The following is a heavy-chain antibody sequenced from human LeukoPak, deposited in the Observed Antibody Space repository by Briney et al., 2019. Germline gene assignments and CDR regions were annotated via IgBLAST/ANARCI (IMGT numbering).Heavy chain of an antibody. CDR1: GGTFSSYA. CDR3: ARQSIAAAGDIDY. V-gene: IGHV1-69*06. D-gene: IGHD6-13*01. Sequence: SVKASCKASGGTFSSYAISWVRQAPGQGLEWMGGIIPIFGTANYAQKFQGRVTITADKSTSTAYMELSSLRSEDTAVYYCARQSIAAAGDIDYWGQGTLVTVSS. J-gene: IGHJ4*02. CDR2: IIPIFGTA.